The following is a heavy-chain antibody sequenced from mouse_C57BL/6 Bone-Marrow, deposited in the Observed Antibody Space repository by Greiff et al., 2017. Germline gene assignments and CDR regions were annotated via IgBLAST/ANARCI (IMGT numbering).Heavy chain of an antibody. J-gene: IGHJ1*03. CDR2: ISGGGGNT. CDR3: AILGAAGYFDV. V-gene: IGHV5-9*01. D-gene: IGHD4-1*01. CDR1: GFTFSSYT. Sequence: EVKVVESGGGLVKPGGSLKLSCAASGFTFSSYTMSWVRQTPEKRLEWVATISGGGGNTYYPDSVKGRFTISRDNAKNTLYLQMSRLRSEDTALYYSAILGAAGYFDVWGTGTTVTVSS.